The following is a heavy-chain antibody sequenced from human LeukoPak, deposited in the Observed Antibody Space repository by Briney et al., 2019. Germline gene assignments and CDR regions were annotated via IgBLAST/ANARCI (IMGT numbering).Heavy chain of an antibody. D-gene: IGHD6-19*01. Sequence: GGSLRLSCAASGFTFRSYAMNWVRQAPGKGLEWVSSISGSGGSTYYADSVKGRFTISRDNSKNTLYLQMNSLRAEDTAVYYCARGLEAVAGTVDYWGQGTLVTVSS. J-gene: IGHJ4*02. CDR3: ARGLEAVAGTVDY. CDR2: ISGSGGST. CDR1: GFTFRSYA. V-gene: IGHV3-23*01.